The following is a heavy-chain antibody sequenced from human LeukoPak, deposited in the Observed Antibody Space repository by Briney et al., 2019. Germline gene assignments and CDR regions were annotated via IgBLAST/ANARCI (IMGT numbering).Heavy chain of an antibody. V-gene: IGHV4-61*02. CDR2: IYTSGST. CDR1: GGSISSGSYY. Sequence: PSETLSLTCAVSGGSISSGSYYWSWIRQPAGKGLEWIGRIYTSGSTNYNPSLKSRVTISVDTSKNQFSLKLSSVTAADTAVYYCARTFYDILTGSACWFDPWGQGTLVTVSS. D-gene: IGHD3-9*01. J-gene: IGHJ5*02. CDR3: ARTFYDILTGSACWFDP.